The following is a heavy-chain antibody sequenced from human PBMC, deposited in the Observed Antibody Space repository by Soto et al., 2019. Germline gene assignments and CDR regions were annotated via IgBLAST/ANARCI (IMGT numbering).Heavy chain of an antibody. CDR2: IIPSSGTA. V-gene: IGHV1-69*01. CDR3: ARGWGDDTSDYYYAY. Sequence: QVQLVQSGAEVRKPGSSVKGSCKASGGTFSRHAISGVLQSPGQGLEWMVGIIPSSGTANHAEKFQGRVMIIADESTSTAYMELRSMRPEDTAMYYSARGWGDDTSDYYYAYWGKGTLVIVSS. CDR1: GGTFSRHA. D-gene: IGHD3-22*01. J-gene: IGHJ1*01.